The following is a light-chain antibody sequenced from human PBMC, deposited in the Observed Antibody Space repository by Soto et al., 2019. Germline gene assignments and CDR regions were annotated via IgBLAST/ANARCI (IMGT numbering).Light chain of an antibody. J-gene: IGKJ4*01. Sequence: DIQMTQSPSSLSASVVDRVTITCRASQSISTYLNWYQQKPGKAPKFLIYAASSLQSGVPSRFSGSGSGTDFTLTISSLQPEDFATYYCQQANSFPLTFGGGTKVDIK. CDR2: AAS. V-gene: IGKV1-39*01. CDR1: QSISTY. CDR3: QQANSFPLT.